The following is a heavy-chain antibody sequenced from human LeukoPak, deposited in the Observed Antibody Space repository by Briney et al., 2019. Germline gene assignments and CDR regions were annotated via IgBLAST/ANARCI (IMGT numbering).Heavy chain of an antibody. J-gene: IGHJ4*02. CDR2: INPNTGDT. CDR3: ARGTAMIYSFDY. CDR1: AYTFTAYF. D-gene: IGHD3/OR15-3a*01. Sequence: AASVKVSCKTSAYTFTAYFMHWVRQAPGQGLEWMGWINPNTGDTNFSQKFRGRVTMTRDTSISTAYMELSRLRSDDTAVYYCARGTAMIYSFDYWGQGTLVTVSS. V-gene: IGHV1-2*02.